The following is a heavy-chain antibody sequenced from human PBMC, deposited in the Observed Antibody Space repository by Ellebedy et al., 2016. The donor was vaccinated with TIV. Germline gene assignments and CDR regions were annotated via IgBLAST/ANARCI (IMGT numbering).Heavy chain of an antibody. J-gene: IGHJ6*02. V-gene: IGHV3-33*01. Sequence: PGGSLRLSCAASGFTFSSYGMHWVRQAPGKGLEWVAVIWYDGSNKYYADSVKGRFTISRDNSKNTLYLQMNSLRAEDTAVYYCARGDSSSWYTNYYYYYGMDVWGQGTTVTVSS. CDR1: GFTFSSYG. CDR2: IWYDGSNK. CDR3: ARGDSSSWYTNYYYYYGMDV. D-gene: IGHD6-13*01.